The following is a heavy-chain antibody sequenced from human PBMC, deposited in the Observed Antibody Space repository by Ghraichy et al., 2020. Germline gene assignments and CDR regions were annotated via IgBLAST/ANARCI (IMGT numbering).Heavy chain of an antibody. CDR2: ISSSSSYI. J-gene: IGHJ4*02. D-gene: IGHD6-19*01. Sequence: GESLNISCAASGFTFSSYSMNWVRQAPGKGLEWVSSISSSSSYIYYADSVKGRFTISRDNAKNSLYLQMNSLRAEDTAVYYCARDQGGAVADHPFDYWGQGTLVTVSS. V-gene: IGHV3-21*01. CDR1: GFTFSSYS. CDR3: ARDQGGAVADHPFDY.